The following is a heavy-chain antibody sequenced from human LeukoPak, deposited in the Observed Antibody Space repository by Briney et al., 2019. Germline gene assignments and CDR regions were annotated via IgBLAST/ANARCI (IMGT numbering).Heavy chain of an antibody. V-gene: IGHV3-48*03. Sequence: GGALRLSCAASGFTFSSDEMHWVRQAPGKGVEWLSYISRSGSTIFYADSVKGRFTISRDNSKNTLYLQMNSLRAEDTAVYYCAREQEGFDYWGQGTLVTVSS. CDR3: AREQEGFDY. CDR2: ISRSGSTI. CDR1: GFTFSSDE. J-gene: IGHJ4*02.